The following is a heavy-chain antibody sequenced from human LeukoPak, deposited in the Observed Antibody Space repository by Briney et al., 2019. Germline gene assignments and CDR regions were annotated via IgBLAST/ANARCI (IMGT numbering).Heavy chain of an antibody. D-gene: IGHD3-22*01. CDR3: AKVLIADSYYDSTGAHDGFDM. Sequence: GGSLRLSCAASGFTFSSYWMSWVRQAPGKGLEWVANIKQDGSEKYYVDSVKGRFTISRDNAKNSLCLQMNSLSAEDTAVYYCAKVLIADSYYDSTGAHDGFDMWGQGTMVTVSS. V-gene: IGHV3-7*04. J-gene: IGHJ3*02. CDR1: GFTFSSYW. CDR2: IKQDGSEK.